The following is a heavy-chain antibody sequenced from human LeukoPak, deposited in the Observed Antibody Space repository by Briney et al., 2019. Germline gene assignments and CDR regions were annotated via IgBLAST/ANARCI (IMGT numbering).Heavy chain of an antibody. Sequence: GGSLGFSCEVFESTFCTSAMSGVAQAPGRGLEWVSGIPASDDTTYYVNSVRGRFTVSRDNSKKTLYLQMNSLRVEDTAVYYCRFYTSGSDYWGQGTLVTVSS. CDR3: RFYTSGSDY. J-gene: IGHJ4*02. D-gene: IGHD3-22*01. CDR2: IPASDDTT. CDR1: ESTFCTSA. V-gene: IGHV3-23*01.